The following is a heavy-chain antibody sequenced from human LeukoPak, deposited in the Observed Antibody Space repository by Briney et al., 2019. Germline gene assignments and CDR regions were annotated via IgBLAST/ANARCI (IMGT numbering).Heavy chain of an antibody. CDR1: GGSFSGYY. V-gene: IGHV4-34*01. J-gene: IGHJ4*02. Sequence: SETLSLTCAVYGGSFSGYYWSWIRHPPGKGLEWIGELNHSGSTNYNPSFKSRVTISVDTSKNQFSLKLSSVTAADTAVYYCASKRDGYNLGHFDYWGQGTLVTVSS. D-gene: IGHD5-24*01. CDR2: LNHSGST. CDR3: ASKRDGYNLGHFDY.